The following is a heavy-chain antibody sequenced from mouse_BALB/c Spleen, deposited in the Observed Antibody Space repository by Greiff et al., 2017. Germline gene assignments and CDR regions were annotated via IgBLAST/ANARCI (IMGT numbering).Heavy chain of an antibody. J-gene: IGHJ3*01. CDR3: ARATAYYRYSWFAY. CDR1: GFTFSDYY. Sequence: DVMLVESGGGLVKPGGSLKLSCAASGFTFSDYYMYWVRQTPEKRLEWVATISDGGSYTYYPDSVKGRFTISRDNAKNNLYLQMSSLKSEDTAMYYCARATAYYRYSWFAYWGQGTLVTVSA. CDR2: ISDGGSYT. D-gene: IGHD2-14*01. V-gene: IGHV5-4*02.